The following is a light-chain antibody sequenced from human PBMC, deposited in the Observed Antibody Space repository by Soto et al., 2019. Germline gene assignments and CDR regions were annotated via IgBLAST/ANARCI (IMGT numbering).Light chain of an antibody. V-gene: IGKV3-15*01. CDR1: QSVSSN. Sequence: EIVMTQSPATLSVSPGERATLSCRASQSVSSNLVWYQQKPGQAPRLLIYGASTRATGIPARFSGSGSGTEFTLTISSRQSEDFAVYYCQQYNNWPVTFGQGTKVEIK. CDR2: GAS. CDR3: QQYNNWPVT. J-gene: IGKJ1*01.